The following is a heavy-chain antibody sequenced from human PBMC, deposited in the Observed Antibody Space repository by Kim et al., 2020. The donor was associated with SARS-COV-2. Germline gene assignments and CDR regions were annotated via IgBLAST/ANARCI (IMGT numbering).Heavy chain of an antibody. J-gene: IGHJ5*02. V-gene: IGHV3-9*01. D-gene: IGHD3-10*01. Sequence: GGSLRLSCAASGFTFDDYAMHWVRQAPGKGLEWVSGISWNSGSIGYADSVKGRFTISRDNAKNSLYLQMNSLRAEDTALYYCAKDIGAYYSNWFDPWGQGTLVTVSS. CDR3: AKDIGAYYSNWFDP. CDR1: GFTFDDYA. CDR2: ISWNSGSI.